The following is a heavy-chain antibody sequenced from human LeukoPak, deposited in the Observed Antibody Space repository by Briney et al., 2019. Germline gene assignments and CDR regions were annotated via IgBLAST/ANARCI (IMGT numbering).Heavy chain of an antibody. CDR3: ARELWFANAPGSWLDP. V-gene: IGHV4-30-2*01. Sequence: SQTLSLTCVVSGDSISSGTYSWSWIRQPPGKGLEWIGYIFHTGSTFYNPSLKSRVTISVDTSKNQFSLRLNSVTAADTAVYYCARELWFANAPGSWLDPWGQGTLVTVSS. CDR1: GDSISSGTYS. J-gene: IGHJ5*02. D-gene: IGHD3-10*01. CDR2: IFHTGST.